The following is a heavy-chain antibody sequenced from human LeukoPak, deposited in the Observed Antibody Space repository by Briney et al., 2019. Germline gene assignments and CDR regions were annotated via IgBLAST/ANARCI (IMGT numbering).Heavy chain of an antibody. Sequence: SETLSLTCTVSGGSISSYYWSWILQPPGKGLVWIRYIYYRGSTNYYPSLQSRVTISVDTFKNQSYLKLSSVHAAGTAVYYCARQGDGDYEFDYWGQGTLVTVSS. CDR1: GGSISSYY. D-gene: IGHD4-17*01. J-gene: IGHJ4*02. CDR3: ARQGDGDYEFDY. V-gene: IGHV4-59*08. CDR2: IYYRGST.